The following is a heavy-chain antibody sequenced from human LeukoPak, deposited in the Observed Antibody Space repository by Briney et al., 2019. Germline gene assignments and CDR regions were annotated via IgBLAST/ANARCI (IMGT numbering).Heavy chain of an antibody. D-gene: IGHD6-13*01. CDR3: ARLYSSSFNFDY. CDR1: GASITSGVHY. CDR2: IYYSGST. J-gene: IGHJ4*02. V-gene: IGHV4-31*03. Sequence: SQTLSLTCTVSGASITSGVHYWSWIRQHPGKGPEWIGHIYYSGSTYYNPSLRSRVTISVNTSKNQFSLKLSSVTAADTAVYYCARLYSSSFNFDYWGQGTLVTVSS.